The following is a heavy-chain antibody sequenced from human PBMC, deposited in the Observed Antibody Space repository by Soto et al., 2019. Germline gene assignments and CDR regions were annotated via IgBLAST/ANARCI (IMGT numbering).Heavy chain of an antibody. D-gene: IGHD3-10*01. Sequence: SETLSLTCTVSGGSISSDDYYWSWIRQPPGKGLEWIGYIYYSGTTYYNPSLKSRVSISIDTSKNQFSLKLNSVTVADTAVYYCARDLGYFGSGGKGSFDPWDQGTLVTVSS. CDR3: ARDLGYFGSGGKGSFDP. CDR1: GGSISSDDYY. V-gene: IGHV4-30-4*01. CDR2: IYYSGTT. J-gene: IGHJ5*02.